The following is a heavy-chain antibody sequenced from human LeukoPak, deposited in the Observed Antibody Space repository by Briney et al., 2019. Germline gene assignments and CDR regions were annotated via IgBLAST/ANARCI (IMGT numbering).Heavy chain of an antibody. CDR3: ARGGGAYCGDDCRRTFDC. D-gene: IGHD2-21*02. CDR2: FYSGGNT. CDR1: GFTVSTNY. V-gene: IGHV3-53*01. J-gene: IGHJ4*02. Sequence: GGSLRLSCVASGFTVSTNYMSWVRQAPGKGLEWVSVFYSGGNTYYADSVKGRFTISRDTSKNTPYLQMDSLRAEDTAVYYCARGGGAYCGDDCRRTFDCWGQGTLVTVSS.